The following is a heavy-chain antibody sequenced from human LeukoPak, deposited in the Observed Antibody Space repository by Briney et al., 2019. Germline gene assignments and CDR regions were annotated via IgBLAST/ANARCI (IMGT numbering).Heavy chain of an antibody. V-gene: IGHV3-23*01. Sequence: TGGSLRLSCAASGFTFSSYAMSWVRQAPGKGLEWVSAISGSGGSTYYADSVKGRFTISRDNSKNTLYLQMNSLRAEDTAVYYCARAAWIDYYYYMGVWGKGTTVTISS. D-gene: IGHD2-2*03. CDR1: GFTFSSYA. CDR3: ARAAWIDYYYYMGV. CDR2: ISGSGGST. J-gene: IGHJ6*03.